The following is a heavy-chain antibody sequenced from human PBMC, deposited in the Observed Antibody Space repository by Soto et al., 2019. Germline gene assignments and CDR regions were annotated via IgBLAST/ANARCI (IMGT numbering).Heavy chain of an antibody. V-gene: IGHV4-30-2*01. J-gene: IGHJ5*02. CDR1: GGSISSGGYS. Sequence: SETLSLTCAVSGGSISSGGYSWSWIRQPPGKGLEWIGYIYHSGSTYYNPSLKSRVTISVDRSKNQFSLKLSSVTAADTAVYYCAREDGYCISTSCLNWFDPWGQGTLVTVSS. CDR3: AREDGYCISTSCLNWFDP. D-gene: IGHD2-2*03. CDR2: IYHSGST.